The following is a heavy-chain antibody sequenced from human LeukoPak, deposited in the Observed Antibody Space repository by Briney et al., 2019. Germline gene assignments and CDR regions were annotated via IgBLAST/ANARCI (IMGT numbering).Heavy chain of an antibody. J-gene: IGHJ5*02. Sequence: GESLKISCKGSGYSFTNYCIGWVRQMPGKGLEWMGIIYPGDSDTRYSPSFQGQVTISADKSINTAYLQWSSLRASDTAIYYCVRSTTVATFNWFDLWGQGTLVTVSS. CDR3: VRSTTVATFNWFDL. CDR1: GYSFTNYC. CDR2: IYPGDSDT. V-gene: IGHV5-51*01. D-gene: IGHD4-23*01.